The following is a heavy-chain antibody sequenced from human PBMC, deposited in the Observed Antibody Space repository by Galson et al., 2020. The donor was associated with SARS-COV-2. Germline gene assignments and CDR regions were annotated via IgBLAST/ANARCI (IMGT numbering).Heavy chain of an antibody. CDR2: SSSSGSSI. CDR3: ARVGRSYYFAMDV. V-gene: IGHV3-11*01. Sequence: GGSLRLSCTASGFTFSDYYMSWIRQAPGKGLEWVSYSSSSGSSIYYADSVKGRFIISRDNAKNSLYLQMNSLRADDTAVYYCARVGRSYYFAMDVWGQGTTVIVSS. CDR1: GFTFSDYY. J-gene: IGHJ6*02.